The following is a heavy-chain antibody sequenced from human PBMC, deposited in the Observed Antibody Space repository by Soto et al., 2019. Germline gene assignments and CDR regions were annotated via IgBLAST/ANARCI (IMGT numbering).Heavy chain of an antibody. Sequence: SETLSLTCTVSGGSISSYYWSWIRQPPGKGLEWIGYIYYSGSTNYNPSLKSRVTISVDTSKNQFSLKLSSVTAADTAVYYCARRSHDYIPEHNWFDPWGQGTLVTVSS. V-gene: IGHV4-59*08. CDR3: ARRSHDYIPEHNWFDP. CDR2: IYYSGST. CDR1: GGSISSYY. D-gene: IGHD4-4*01. J-gene: IGHJ5*02.